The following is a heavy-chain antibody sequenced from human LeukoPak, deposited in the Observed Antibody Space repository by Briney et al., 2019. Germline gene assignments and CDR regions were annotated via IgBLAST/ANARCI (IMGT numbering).Heavy chain of an antibody. D-gene: IGHD6-19*01. CDR3: ARVQEAVAGTRGAFDI. Sequence: PGGSLRLSCAASGFTFSSYAMHWVRQAPGKGLEYVSAISSNGGSTYYASSVKGRFTISRDNSKNTLYLQMGSLRAEDMAVYYCARVQEAVAGTRGAFDIWGQGTMVIVSS. CDR1: GFTFSSYA. J-gene: IGHJ3*02. CDR2: ISSNGGST. V-gene: IGHV3-64*01.